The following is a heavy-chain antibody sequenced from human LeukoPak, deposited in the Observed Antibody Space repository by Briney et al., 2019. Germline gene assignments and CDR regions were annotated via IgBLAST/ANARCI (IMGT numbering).Heavy chain of an antibody. J-gene: IGHJ1*01. D-gene: IGHD4-11*01. CDR1: GFTFSHYG. CDR2: IWSDGSDK. Sequence: GGSLRLSCAASGFTFSHYGMHWVRQTPGAGLEWVAVIWSDGSDKYYAKSVKGRFTISRDNSKNSLFLQMDSLRAEDTAVYYCAKDAQRGFDYSNSLQNWGQGILVTVSS. V-gene: IGHV3-33*06. CDR3: AKDAQRGFDYSNSLQN.